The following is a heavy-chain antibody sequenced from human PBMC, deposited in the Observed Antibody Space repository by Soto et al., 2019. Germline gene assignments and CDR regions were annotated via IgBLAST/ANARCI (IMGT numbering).Heavy chain of an antibody. J-gene: IGHJ4*02. V-gene: IGHV3-33*08. CDR2: ISYDGSNK. CDR3: AREGATTNGFDY. D-gene: IGHD1-26*01. Sequence: GGSLRLSCAASGFTFSSYGMHWVRQAPGKGLEWVAVISYDGSNKYYADSVKGRFTISRDNSKNTLYLQMNSLRAEDTAVYYCAREGATTNGFDYWGQGTLVTVSS. CDR1: GFTFSSYG.